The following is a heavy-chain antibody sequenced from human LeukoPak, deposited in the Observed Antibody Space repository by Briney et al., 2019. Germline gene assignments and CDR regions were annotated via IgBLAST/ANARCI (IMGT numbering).Heavy chain of an antibody. J-gene: IGHJ4*02. V-gene: IGHV3-23*01. CDR1: GFTFSIYD. CDR2: ISRSGGSK. CDR3: AKPVYDSSGYSLDY. D-gene: IGHD3-22*01. Sequence: PGGSLRLSCAASGFTFSIYDRSWVRQAPGKGLEWVAAISRSGGSKFYADSVGRRITICRDTTKIILHLQLNSLRAEDAAVYYCAKPVYDSSGYSLDYWGQGTLVTVSS.